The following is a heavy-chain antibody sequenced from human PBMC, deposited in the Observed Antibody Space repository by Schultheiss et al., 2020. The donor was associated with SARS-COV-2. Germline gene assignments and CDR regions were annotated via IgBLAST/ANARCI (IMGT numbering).Heavy chain of an antibody. CDR2: IGTAGDP. J-gene: IGHJ4*02. V-gene: IGHV3-13*05. Sequence: GGSLRLSCAASGFTFSSYDMHWVRQATGKGLEWVSAIGTAGDPYYPGSVKGRFTISRENAKNSFYLQMNSLRAGDTAVYYCARMFYYVSGSAFDYWGQGTLVTVSS. D-gene: IGHD3-10*01. CDR1: GFTFSSYD. CDR3: ARMFYYVSGSAFDY.